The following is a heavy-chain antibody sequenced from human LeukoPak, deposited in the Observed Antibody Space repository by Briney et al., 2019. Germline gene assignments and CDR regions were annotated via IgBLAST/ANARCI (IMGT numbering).Heavy chain of an antibody. Sequence: PGGSLRLSCAASGFTFSSYAMSWVRQAPGKGLEWVSAISGSGGSTYYADSVKGRFTISRDNSKNTLYLQMNCLRAEDTAVYYCARVYYSDSSGYFGYWGQGTLVTVSS. CDR1: GFTFSSYA. J-gene: IGHJ4*02. D-gene: IGHD3-22*01. V-gene: IGHV3-23*01. CDR3: ARVYYSDSSGYFGY. CDR2: ISGSGGST.